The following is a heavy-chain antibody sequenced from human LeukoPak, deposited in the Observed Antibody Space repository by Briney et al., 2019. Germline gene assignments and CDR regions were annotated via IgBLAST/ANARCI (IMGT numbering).Heavy chain of an antibody. CDR2: ISESGTGT. CDR3: AKDIAQGYTFGSIEEDY. CDR1: GFTFGRYA. D-gene: IGHD5-18*01. J-gene: IGHJ4*02. V-gene: IGHV3-23*01. Sequence: GGSLRLSCEASGFTFGRYAMSWVRHAPGKGLEWVSCISESGTGTYYADSVKGRFTISRDNSKDTLSLHMSSLRAEDTAVYYCAKDIAQGYTFGSIEEDYWGQGTLVTVSS.